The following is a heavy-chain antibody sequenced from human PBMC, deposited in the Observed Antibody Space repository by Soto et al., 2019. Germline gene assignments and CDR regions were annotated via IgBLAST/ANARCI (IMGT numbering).Heavy chain of an antibody. CDR3: AKDINSSGWYSLDY. V-gene: IGHV3-43*01. CDR1: GFSFDEYT. D-gene: IGHD6-19*01. CDR2: ITWDGGST. Sequence: GGSLRLSCAASGFSFDEYTMHWVRQGPGKGLEWVSLITWDGGSTYYADSVKGRFTISRDNSKNSLYLQMNSLRTEDTALYYCAKDINSSGWYSLDYWGQGTLVTVSS. J-gene: IGHJ4*02.